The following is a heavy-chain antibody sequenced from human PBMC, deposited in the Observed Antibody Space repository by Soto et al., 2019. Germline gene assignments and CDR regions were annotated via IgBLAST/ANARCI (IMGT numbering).Heavy chain of an antibody. V-gene: IGHV3-74*01. CDR3: ARGPTGWYGYDY. CDR2: IKSDGSTT. Sequence: EVQLVESGGGLVQPGGSLRLSCAASGFTFSSSWMHWVRQPPGKGLVWVSRIKSDGSTTNYADSVKGRFTISRDNAKNSLYLQRNNLRAEDTGVYYCARGPTGWYGYDYWGQGTLVTVSS. J-gene: IGHJ4*02. CDR1: GFTFSSSW. D-gene: IGHD6-19*01.